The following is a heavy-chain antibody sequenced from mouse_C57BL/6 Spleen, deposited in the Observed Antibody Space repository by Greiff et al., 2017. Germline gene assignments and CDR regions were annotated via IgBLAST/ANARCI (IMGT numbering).Heavy chain of an antibody. V-gene: IGHV1-82*01. J-gene: IGHJ3*01. CDR2: IYPGDGDT. Sequence: QVQLQQSGPELVKPGASVKISCKASGYAFSSSWMNWVKQRPGKGLEWIGRIYPGDGDTNYNGKFKGKATLTADKSSSTAYMQLSSLTSEDSAVYFCARLRDYYLAYWGQGTLVTVSA. CDR1: GYAFSSSW. D-gene: IGHD1-1*01. CDR3: ARLRDYYLAY.